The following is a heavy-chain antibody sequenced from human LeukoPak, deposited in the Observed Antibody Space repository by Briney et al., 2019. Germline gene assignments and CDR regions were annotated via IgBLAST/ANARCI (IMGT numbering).Heavy chain of an antibody. CDR2: IYYSGST. J-gene: IGHJ5*02. CDR1: GGSISSYY. D-gene: IGHD3-10*01. V-gene: IGHV4-59*01. CDR3: AREASGIRGWFDP. Sequence: SETLSLTCTVSGGSISSYYWSWIRQPPGKGLEWIGYIYYSGSTNYNPSLKSRVTISVDTSKNQLSLKLSSVTAADTAVYYCAREASGIRGWFDPWGQGTLVTVSS.